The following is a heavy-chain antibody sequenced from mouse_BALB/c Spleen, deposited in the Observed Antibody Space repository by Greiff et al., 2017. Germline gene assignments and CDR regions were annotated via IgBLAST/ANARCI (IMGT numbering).Heavy chain of an antibody. D-gene: IGHD2-3*01. J-gene: IGHJ4*01. Sequence: EVKLVESGGGLVQPGGSRKLSCAASGFTFSSFGMHWVRQAPEKGLEWVASISSGGSTYYPDSVKGRFTISRDNARNILYLQMSSLRSEDTAMYYCARVGDDGSMDYWGQGTSVTVSS. CDR2: ISSGGST. CDR3: ARVGDDGSMDY. V-gene: IGHV5-6-5*01. CDR1: GFTFSSFG.